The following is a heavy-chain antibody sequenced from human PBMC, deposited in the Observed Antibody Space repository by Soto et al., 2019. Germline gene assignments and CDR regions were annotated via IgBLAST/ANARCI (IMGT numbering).Heavy chain of an antibody. Sequence: ASVKVSCKASGCTFSSFGFSWMRQAPGQGLEWMGWIYIDDTKFAQNFQGRVTMTTDTSTSTVYMELWSLRSDDTAVYYCARDRDWNLDYWGQGTPVTVSS. CDR2: IYIDDT. CDR1: GCTFSSFG. V-gene: IGHV1-18*01. D-gene: IGHD1-1*01. J-gene: IGHJ4*02. CDR3: ARDRDWNLDY.